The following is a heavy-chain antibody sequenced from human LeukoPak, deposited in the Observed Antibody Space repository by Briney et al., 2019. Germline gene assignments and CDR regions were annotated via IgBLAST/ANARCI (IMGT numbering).Heavy chain of an antibody. CDR1: GFTFSSYE. D-gene: IGHD2-15*01. J-gene: IGHJ4*02. V-gene: IGHV3-48*03. CDR3: AKNPRYSHFDY. CDR2: ISSSGSTI. Sequence: GGSLRLSCAASGFTFSSYEMNWVRQAPGKGLEWGSYISSSGSTIYYADSVKGRFTISRDNSKNTLYLQMNSLRAEDTAVYYCAKNPRYSHFDYWGQGTLVTVSS.